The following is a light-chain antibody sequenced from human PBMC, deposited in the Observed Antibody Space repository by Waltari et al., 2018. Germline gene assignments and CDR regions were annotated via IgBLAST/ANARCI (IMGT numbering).Light chain of an antibody. CDR3: QQYSNWPPLT. J-gene: IGKJ4*01. CDR1: QSVSSY. CDR2: AAS. V-gene: IGKV3-15*01. Sequence: EVVMTQSPTTLSVSPGERATLSCRASQSVSSYLAWYQQKPGQAPRLLIYAASTRATGVPARFSGSGSGTGFTLTISSLQSEDFAVYYCQQYSNWPPLTFGGGTKVEIK.